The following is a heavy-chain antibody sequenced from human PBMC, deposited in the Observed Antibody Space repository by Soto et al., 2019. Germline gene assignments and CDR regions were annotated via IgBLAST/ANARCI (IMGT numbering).Heavy chain of an antibody. CDR3: ASNRNPSSKTHGMDV. Sequence: EVQLVESGGGLVEPGGSLRLSCAPSGLSCSTHSMNWVRQAPGKGLEWVSSISSASYYIYYADSVKGRFTISRDNAKNSLYLQMDGLRADDTAVYYCASNRNPSSKTHGMDVWGQGTTVTVSS. CDR1: GLSCSTHS. J-gene: IGHJ6*02. V-gene: IGHV3-21*01. CDR2: ISSASYYI.